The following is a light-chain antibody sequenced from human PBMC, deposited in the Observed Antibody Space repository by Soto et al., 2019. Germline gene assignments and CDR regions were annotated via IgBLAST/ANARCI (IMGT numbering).Light chain of an antibody. V-gene: IGKV1-5*01. CDR1: QSINTW. CDR3: QQYNSYSWT. Sequence: IQMTQSPSTPSAAVGDRVTNTFRASQSINTWLAWYQQKPGKAPKLLIYDASTLETGVPSRFSGSGSGTEFTLTISSLQPDDSATYFCQQYNSYSWTFGQGTKVDIK. CDR2: DAS. J-gene: IGKJ1*01.